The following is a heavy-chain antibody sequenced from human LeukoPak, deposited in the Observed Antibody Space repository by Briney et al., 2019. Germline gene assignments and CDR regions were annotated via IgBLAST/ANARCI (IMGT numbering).Heavy chain of an antibody. J-gene: IGHJ4*02. D-gene: IGHD4-17*01. CDR1: GGSFSGYY. CDR2: INHSGST. Sequence: SETLSLTCAVYGGSFSGYYWSWIRQPPGKGLEWIGEINHSGSTNYNPSLKSRVTISVDTSKNQFSLKLSSVTAADTAAYYCASSGDYPFDYWGQGTLVTVSS. CDR3: ASSGDYPFDY. V-gene: IGHV4-34*01.